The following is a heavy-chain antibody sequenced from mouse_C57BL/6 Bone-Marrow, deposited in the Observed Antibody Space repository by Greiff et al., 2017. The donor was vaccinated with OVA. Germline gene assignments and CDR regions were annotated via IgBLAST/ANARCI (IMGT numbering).Heavy chain of an antibody. CDR3: AMVVDYSSYAFYYYAMDY. V-gene: IGHV1-63*01. CDR2: IYPGGGFT. Sequence: QVQLQQSGAELVRPGTSVKMSCKASGYTFTNYWIGWAKQRPGHGLEWIGDIYPGGGFTNYNEKFKGKATLTADKSSSTAYMQFSSLTSEDSAIYYCAMVVDYSSYAFYYYAMDYWGQGTSVTVSS. J-gene: IGHJ4*01. CDR1: GYTFTNYW. D-gene: IGHD2-5*01.